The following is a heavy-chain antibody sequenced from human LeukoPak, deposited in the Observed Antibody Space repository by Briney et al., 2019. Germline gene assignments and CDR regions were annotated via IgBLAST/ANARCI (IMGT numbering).Heavy chain of an antibody. Sequence: SETLSLTCSVSGGSIRNYFWSWIRQPAGKGLEWIGRIYTSGSTDYNPSLRSRVTMSVDTSRNQFSLRLTSMTAADTAVYYCARESKSYDGSGFYHDYWGQGTL. J-gene: IGHJ4*02. CDR1: GGSIRNYF. CDR3: ARESKSYDGSGFYHDY. CDR2: IYTSGST. V-gene: IGHV4-4*07. D-gene: IGHD3-22*01.